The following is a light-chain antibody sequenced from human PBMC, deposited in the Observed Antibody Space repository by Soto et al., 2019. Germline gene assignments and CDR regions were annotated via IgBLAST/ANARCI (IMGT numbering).Light chain of an antibody. V-gene: IGKV3-15*01. J-gene: IGKJ2*01. CDR1: QSVSND. CDR3: HQYHNWPPGT. CDR2: DAS. Sequence: TVMTQSPATLSVSPGGRATLSCRASQSVSNDLAWYQQKPGQAPRLLIYDASTRATGIPARFSGSGSGTEFTLAISSLQSEDVAVYYCHQYHNWPPGTFGQGTKLQIK.